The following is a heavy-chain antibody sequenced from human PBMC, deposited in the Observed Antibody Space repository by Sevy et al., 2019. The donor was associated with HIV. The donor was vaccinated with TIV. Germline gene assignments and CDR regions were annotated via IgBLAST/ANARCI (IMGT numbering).Heavy chain of an antibody. Sequence: GGSLRLSCTSSGFTFGDYAMSWFRQAPGKGLEWVAFIRRNSHEPYGGTKEYAASVKGSFTISRDDSKSIAYLQMNSLKTEDTAVYYCTRPLATADTPEYFFDYCGQVILVTVSS. J-gene: IGHJ4*02. CDR2: IRRNSHEPYGGTK. CDR1: GFTFGDYA. V-gene: IGHV3-49*03. D-gene: IGHD5-12*01. CDR3: TRPLATADTPEYFFDY.